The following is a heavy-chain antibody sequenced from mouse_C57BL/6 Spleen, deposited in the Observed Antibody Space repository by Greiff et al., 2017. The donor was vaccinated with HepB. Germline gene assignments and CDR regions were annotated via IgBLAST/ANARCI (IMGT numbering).Heavy chain of an antibody. CDR1: GYTFTSYW. CDR3: AAMVTTGGWYFDV. Sequence: QVQLQQPGAELVKPGASVKLSCKASGYTFTSYWMHWVKQRPGQGLEWIGMIHPNSGSTNYNEKFKSKATLTVDKSSSTAYMQLSSLTSEDSAVYYCAAMVTTGGWYFDVWGTGTTVTVSS. CDR2: IHPNSGST. D-gene: IGHD2-2*01. V-gene: IGHV1-64*01. J-gene: IGHJ1*03.